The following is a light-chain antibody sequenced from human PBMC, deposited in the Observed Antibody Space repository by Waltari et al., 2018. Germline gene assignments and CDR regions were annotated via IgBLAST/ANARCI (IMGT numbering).Light chain of an antibody. J-gene: IGKJ4*01. Sequence: EIVLTQSPATLSLSPGDRATLSCRASQSVYSYLGWYQQNPGQAPRLLIYDVFNRATGIPARFSGSGSGTDFTLTISSLEPEDFAVYYCQQRRSWPLTFGGGTKVEIK. CDR3: QQRRSWPLT. CDR2: DVF. V-gene: IGKV3-11*01. CDR1: QSVYSY.